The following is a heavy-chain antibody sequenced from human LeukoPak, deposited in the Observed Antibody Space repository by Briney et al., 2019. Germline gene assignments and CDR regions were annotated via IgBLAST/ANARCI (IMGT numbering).Heavy chain of an antibody. CDR2: IKSKAAIYAT. CDR1: GFTFSGSA. D-gene: IGHD4-17*01. Sequence: GGSLRLSRAASGFTFSGSAIHWVRQASGKGLEWVGRIKSKAAIYATAYAASVKGRFTISRGDSENTAYLQMNSLKTEDTAVYYCTTYGDYAPGSDYWGQGTLVTVSS. V-gene: IGHV3-73*01. J-gene: IGHJ4*02. CDR3: TTYGDYAPGSDY.